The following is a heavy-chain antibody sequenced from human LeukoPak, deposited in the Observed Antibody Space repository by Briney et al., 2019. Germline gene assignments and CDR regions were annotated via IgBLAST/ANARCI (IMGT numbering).Heavy chain of an antibody. CDR1: GFTFSDYY. D-gene: IGHD6-19*01. Sequence: PGGSLRLSCAASGFTFSDYYMSWIRQAPGKGLEWVSYISSSGNTIYYADSVKGRFTISRDNAKNSLYLQMNSLRAEDTAVYYCARVRAGGWYNVFDIWGQGTMVTVSS. J-gene: IGHJ3*02. CDR3: ARVRAGGWYNVFDI. CDR2: ISSSGNTI. V-gene: IGHV3-11*01.